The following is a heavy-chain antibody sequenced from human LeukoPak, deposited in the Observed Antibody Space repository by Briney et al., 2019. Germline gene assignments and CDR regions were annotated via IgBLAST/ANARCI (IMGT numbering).Heavy chain of an antibody. CDR2: INHSGST. CDR1: GTSITRTY. D-gene: IGHD4/OR15-4a*01. J-gene: IGHJ6*02. CDR3: ARGESLVMTMPQCYGMDV. Sequence: SETLSLTCTVSGTSITRTYWSWIRQPPGKGLEWIGEINHSGSTNYNPSLKSRVTISVDTSKNQFSLKLSSVTAADTAVYYCARGESLVMTMPQCYGMDVWGRGTTVTVSS. V-gene: IGHV4-34*01.